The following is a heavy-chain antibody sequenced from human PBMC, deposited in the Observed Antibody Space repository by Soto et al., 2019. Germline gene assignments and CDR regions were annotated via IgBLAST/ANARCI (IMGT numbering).Heavy chain of an antibody. J-gene: IGHJ5*02. CDR1: GGSISSYY. CDR2: IYYSGST. D-gene: IGHD6-19*01. Sequence: QVQLQESGPGLVKPSETLSLTCTVSGGSISSYYWSWIRQPPGKGLEWIVYIYYSGSTNYNPSLKSRLPISVNTSKNQFSLKLSSVTAADTAVYYCARGIAVANAWFDPWGQGTLVTVSS. CDR3: ARGIAVANAWFDP. V-gene: IGHV4-59*01.